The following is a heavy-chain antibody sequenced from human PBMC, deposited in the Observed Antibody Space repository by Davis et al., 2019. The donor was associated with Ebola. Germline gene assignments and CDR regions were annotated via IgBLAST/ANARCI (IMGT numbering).Heavy chain of an antibody. D-gene: IGHD3-3*01. CDR3: AKDLSLYYDFWSGYLMDV. V-gene: IGHV3-23*01. Sequence: GGSLRLSCAGSGITFSSYAMSWVRQVPGKGLEWVSAISGSGGTTYYADSVKGRFTISRDNSKKTIYLQMNSLRAEDTAVYYCAKDLSLYYDFWSGYLMDVWGKGTTVTVSS. CDR1: GITFSSYA. J-gene: IGHJ6*04. CDR2: ISGSGGTT.